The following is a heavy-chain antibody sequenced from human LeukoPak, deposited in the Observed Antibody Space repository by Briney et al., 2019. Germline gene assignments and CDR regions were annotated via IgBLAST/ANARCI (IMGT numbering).Heavy chain of an antibody. CDR3: AKDFSSGWTDWFDS. J-gene: IGHJ5*01. CDR1: GFTFDDFA. V-gene: IGHV3-43*02. Sequence: GGSLRLSCVASGFTFDDFAMHWVRQAPGKGLEWVSLISGDGDNTFYADSVKGRFTISRDNSKNSLFLQMNSLRTDDTALYYCAKDFSSGWTDWFDSWGREPWSPSPQ. CDR2: ISGDGDNT. D-gene: IGHD6-19*01.